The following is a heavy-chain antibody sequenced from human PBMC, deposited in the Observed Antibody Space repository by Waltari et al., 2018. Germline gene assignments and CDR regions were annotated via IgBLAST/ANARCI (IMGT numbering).Heavy chain of an antibody. CDR2: IYYSGST. D-gene: IGHD3-22*01. J-gene: IGHJ4*02. CDR1: GGSISSSSYY. CDR3: ARHQGKKNYDPFDY. Sequence: QLQLQESGPGLVKPSETLSLTCTVSGGSISSSSYYWGWIRQPPGKGLEWIGSIYYSGSTYYTPSLKSRVTISVDTSKNQFSLKLSSVTAADTAVYYCARHQGKKNYDPFDYWGQGTLVTVSS. V-gene: IGHV4-39*01.